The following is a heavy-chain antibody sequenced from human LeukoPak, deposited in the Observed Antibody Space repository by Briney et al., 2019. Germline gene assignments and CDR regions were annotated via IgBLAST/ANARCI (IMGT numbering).Heavy chain of an antibody. CDR3: AKELRIIMIVVVIPDFDY. Sequence: GGSLRLSCAASGFTFSSYAMSWVRQAPGKGLEWVSAISGSGGSTYYADSVKGRFTISRDNSKNTLYLQMSSLRAEDTAVYYCAKELRIIMIVVVIPDFDYWGQGTLVTVSS. V-gene: IGHV3-23*01. D-gene: IGHD3-22*01. CDR1: GFTFSSYA. CDR2: ISGSGGST. J-gene: IGHJ4*02.